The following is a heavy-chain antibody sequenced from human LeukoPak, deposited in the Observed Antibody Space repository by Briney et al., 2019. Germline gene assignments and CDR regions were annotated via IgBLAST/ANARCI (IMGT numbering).Heavy chain of an antibody. CDR2: INSDGSST. D-gene: IGHD4-17*01. V-gene: IGHV3-74*01. CDR1: GFTFSSYW. Sequence: GGSLRLSCAASGFTFSSYWMHWVRQAPGKGLVWVSRINSDGSSTSYADSVKGRFTISRDNSKNTLYLQMNSLRAEDTAVYYCAKDASPLDYGNFDYWGQGTLVTVSS. CDR3: AKDASPLDYGNFDY. J-gene: IGHJ4*02.